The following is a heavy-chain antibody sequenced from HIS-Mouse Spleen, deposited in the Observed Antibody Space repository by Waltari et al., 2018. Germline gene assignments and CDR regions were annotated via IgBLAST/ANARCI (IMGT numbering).Heavy chain of an antibody. CDR1: GYTFTGYY. D-gene: IGHD1-26*01. J-gene: IGHJ6*02. Sequence: QVQLVQSGAEVKKPGASVKVSCKASGYTFTGYYMHWVRQAPGQGLEWMGWINPNSGGTNYAQKFQGRVTMTRDTSISTAYMELSRLRSDDTAVYYCARDLPHTAKPPRNERAKECIVGATPYYYYYGMDVWGQGTTVTVSS. CDR3: ARDLPHTAKPPRNERAKECIVGATPYYYYYGMDV. V-gene: IGHV1-2*02. CDR2: INPNSGGT.